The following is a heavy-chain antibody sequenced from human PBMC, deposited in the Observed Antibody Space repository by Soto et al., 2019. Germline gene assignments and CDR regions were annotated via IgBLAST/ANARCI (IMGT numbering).Heavy chain of an antibody. J-gene: IGHJ6*02. CDR2: IKHDGNEK. Sequence: GVLIVTWASTGIICGTYGRSLVLQAPGKGLEWVANIKHDGNEKYYADSVKGRFTVSRDNVKNFLHLQMSSLRGDDTGVYFCVRATLSWGHYYFRGLDVWGQGTTVTVSS. CDR1: GIICGTYG. D-gene: IGHD3-22*01. V-gene: IGHV3-7*01. CDR3: VRATLSWGHYYFRGLDV.